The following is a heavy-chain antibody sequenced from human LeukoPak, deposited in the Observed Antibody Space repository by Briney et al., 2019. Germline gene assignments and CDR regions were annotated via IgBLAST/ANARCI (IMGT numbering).Heavy chain of an antibody. J-gene: IGHJ4*02. CDR3: ARDRDYYGSGSFSPDFDY. Sequence: GGSLRLSCAASGFTFSDYYMSWIRQAPGKGLEWVSYISSSGSTRHYGDSVKGRFTISRDNAKNSLYLQMNSLRSDDTAVYYCARDRDYYGSGSFSPDFDYWGQGTLVTVSS. D-gene: IGHD3-10*01. V-gene: IGHV3-11*01. CDR1: GFTFSDYY. CDR2: ISSSGSTR.